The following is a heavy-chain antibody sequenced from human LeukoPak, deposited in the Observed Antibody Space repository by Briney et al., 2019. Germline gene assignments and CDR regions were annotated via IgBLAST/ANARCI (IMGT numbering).Heavy chain of an antibody. CDR2: IIPIFGTA. Sequence: GASVKVSCKASGGTFSSYAISWVRQAPGQGLEWMGGIIPIFGTANYAQKFQGRVTITTDESTSTAYMELSRLRSDDTAVYYCARGNDYGDSSDAFDIWGQGTMVTVSS. CDR1: GGTFSSYA. CDR3: ARGNDYGDSSDAFDI. V-gene: IGHV1-69*05. D-gene: IGHD4-17*01. J-gene: IGHJ3*02.